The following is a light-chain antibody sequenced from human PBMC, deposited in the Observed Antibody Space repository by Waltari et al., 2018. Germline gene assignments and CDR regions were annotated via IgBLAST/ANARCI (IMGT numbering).Light chain of an antibody. CDR3: QQRSNWPIT. CDR2: DAS. Sequence: EIVLTQSPATLSLSPGERATLSCRASQSVSSYLAWYQQKPGQAPRLLIYDASNRATGIPARFSGSGPGTDFTLTINSREPEDFAVYYCQQRSNWPITFGQGTRLEIK. J-gene: IGKJ5*01. CDR1: QSVSSY. V-gene: IGKV3D-11*02.